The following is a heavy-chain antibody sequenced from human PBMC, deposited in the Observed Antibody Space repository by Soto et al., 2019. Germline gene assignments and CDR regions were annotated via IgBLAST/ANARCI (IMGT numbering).Heavy chain of an antibody. V-gene: IGHV3-30-3*01. CDR1: GFTFSSYA. J-gene: IGHJ6*02. Sequence: GGSLRLSCAASGFTFSSYAMHWVRQAPGKGLEWVAVISYDGSNKYYADSVKGRFTISRDNSKNTLYLQMNSLRAEDTAVYYCARDFDDCSSTSCYSYYYYGMDVWGQGTTVTVSS. CDR3: ARDFDDCSSTSCYSYYYYGMDV. D-gene: IGHD2-2*01. CDR2: ISYDGSNK.